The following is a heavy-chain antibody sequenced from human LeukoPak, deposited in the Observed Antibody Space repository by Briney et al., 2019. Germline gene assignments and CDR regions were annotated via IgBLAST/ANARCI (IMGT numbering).Heavy chain of an antibody. CDR1: GGSISSYY. D-gene: IGHD3-22*01. Sequence: PSETLSLTCTVSGGSISSYYWSWIRQPPGKGLEWIGYIYYSGSTNYNPSLKSRVTISVDTSKNQFSLKLSSVTAADTAVYYCARGRHRVNFDYWGQGTLVTVSS. J-gene: IGHJ4*02. CDR2: IYYSGST. CDR3: ARGRHRVNFDY. V-gene: IGHV4-59*01.